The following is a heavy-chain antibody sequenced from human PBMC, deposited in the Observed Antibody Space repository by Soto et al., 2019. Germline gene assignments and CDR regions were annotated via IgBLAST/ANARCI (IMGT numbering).Heavy chain of an antibody. D-gene: IGHD5-18*01. J-gene: IGHJ5*02. Sequence: QVQLQESGPGLVKPSETLSLTCTVFGASVSSGTYHWSWIRQAPGKGLEWVGHIYYTGSTNYNPSLNNRVTISVDTSKNHFSLQLTSVTAADTAVYYCARGAGFSYASTWFDIWGQGTLVTVSS. V-gene: IGHV4-61*03. CDR1: GASVSSGTYH. CDR2: IYYTGST. CDR3: ARGAGFSYASTWFDI.